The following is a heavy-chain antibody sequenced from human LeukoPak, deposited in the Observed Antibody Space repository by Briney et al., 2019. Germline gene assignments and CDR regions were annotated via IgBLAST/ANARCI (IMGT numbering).Heavy chain of an antibody. Sequence: KNGESLKISCKGSGYSFTSYWIAWVRQMPGKGLEWMGIIYPGDSDTRYSPSFQGQVTISVDKSVSAAYLQWSSLKASDTAMYYCASPPTRECSSISCPLPYWGQGTLVTVSS. CDR2: IYPGDSDT. V-gene: IGHV5-51*01. CDR3: ASPPTRECSSISCPLPY. J-gene: IGHJ4*02. CDR1: GYSFTSYW. D-gene: IGHD2-2*01.